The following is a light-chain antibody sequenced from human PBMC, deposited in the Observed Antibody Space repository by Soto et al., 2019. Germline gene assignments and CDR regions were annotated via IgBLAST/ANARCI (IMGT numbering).Light chain of an antibody. CDR1: SIDIGAYNY. CDR3: TSYTTSNTLT. Sequence: QSALTQPASLSGSPVQSITLSCTGTSIDIGAYNYVSWFQQYPGKAPKCMIYDVNNRPSGVSNRFSGSKSGNTASLTISGRQAEDEAVYYCTSYTTSNTLTLGGGTKLTVL. J-gene: IGLJ2*01. V-gene: IGLV2-14*03. CDR2: DVN.